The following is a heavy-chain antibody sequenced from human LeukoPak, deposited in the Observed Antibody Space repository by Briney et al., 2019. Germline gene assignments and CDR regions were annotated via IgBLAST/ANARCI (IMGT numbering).Heavy chain of an antibody. CDR2: IFYSGST. D-gene: IGHD3-10*01. Sequence: SETPSLTCAVYGGSFRGYYWSWIRQPPGKGLEWIGNIFYSGSTYYSPSLKSRVTISLDTSRNQFSLKLNSVTAADTAVYYCAKSNGYGLVDIWGQGTMVTVSS. CDR1: GGSFRGYY. J-gene: IGHJ3*02. CDR3: AKSNGYGLVDI. V-gene: IGHV4-34*12.